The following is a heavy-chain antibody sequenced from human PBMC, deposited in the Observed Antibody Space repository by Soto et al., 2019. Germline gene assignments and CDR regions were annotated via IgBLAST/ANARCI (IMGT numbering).Heavy chain of an antibody. Sequence: QITLKESGPTRVRPTQTLALTCTFSGFSLTTSGVGVGWIRKTPRKALEWLAVIYWDDDKRYSPSLKSRLTITKDTSKNQVVLKMADMDPVDTATYFCAHRGYMYGNWDHGYFDYWGQGTLVTVSS. V-gene: IGHV2-5*02. J-gene: IGHJ4*02. CDR2: IYWDDDK. CDR1: GFSLTTSGVG. CDR3: AHRGYMYGNWDHGYFDY. D-gene: IGHD5-18*01.